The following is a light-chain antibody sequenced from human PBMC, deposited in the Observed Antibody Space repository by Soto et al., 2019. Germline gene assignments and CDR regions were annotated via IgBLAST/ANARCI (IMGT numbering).Light chain of an antibody. Sequence: DIQMTQSPSTWSASVGGIVTITCXASRFASDYLAWYQQRPGEAPRMLISKASTLESGVPSRFSGSGSGTHFTLTITSLQPADSATYYCQRYNSYSATFGQGTKVDIK. V-gene: IGKV1-5*03. CDR2: KAS. CDR3: QRYNSYSAT. CDR1: RFASDY. J-gene: IGKJ1*01.